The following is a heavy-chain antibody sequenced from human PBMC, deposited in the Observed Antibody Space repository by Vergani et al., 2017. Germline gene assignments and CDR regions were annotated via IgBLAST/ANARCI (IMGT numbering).Heavy chain of an antibody. CDR2: ISGSGGST. CDR1: GFTFSSYA. D-gene: IGHD5-18*01. Sequence: EVQLLESGGGLVQPGGSLRLSCAASGFTFSSYAMSWVRKAPGKGLEWVSAISGSGGSTYYADSVKGRFTISRDNSKNTLYLQMNSLRAEDTAVYYCAKTRYSYGYGEYYFDYWGQGTLVTVSS. CDR3: AKTRYSYGYGEYYFDY. V-gene: IGHV3-23*01. J-gene: IGHJ4*02.